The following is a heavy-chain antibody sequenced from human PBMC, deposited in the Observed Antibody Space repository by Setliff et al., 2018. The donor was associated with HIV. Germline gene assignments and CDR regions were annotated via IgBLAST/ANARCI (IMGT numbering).Heavy chain of an antibody. J-gene: IGHJ2*01. CDR1: GGNFRKYS. CDR3: ARDDHYYDMGSILSDWFFDV. CDR2: VIPIFGST. D-gene: IGHD3-22*01. Sequence: ASVKVACKASGGNFRKYSINWVRQAPRQGLEWMGWVIPIFGSTTFAQKFQGRVTITADESKDTVEMELSSLTSEDTAVYYCARDDHYYDMGSILSDWFFDVWDRGTLVTVSS. V-gene: IGHV1-69*13.